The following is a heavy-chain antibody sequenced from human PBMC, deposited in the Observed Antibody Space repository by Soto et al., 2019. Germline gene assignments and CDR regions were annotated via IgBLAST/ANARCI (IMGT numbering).Heavy chain of an antibody. J-gene: IGHJ5*02. CDR3: AKGASGYCSGGSCYLSWFDP. V-gene: IGHV3-23*01. CDR2: ISGSGGST. Sequence: PGGSLRLSCAASGFTFSSYAMSWVRQAPGKGLEWVSAISGSGGSTYYADSVKGRFTISRDNSKNTLYLQMNSLRAEDTAVYYCAKGASGYCSGGSCYLSWFDPWGQGTLVTVSS. CDR1: GFTFSSYA. D-gene: IGHD2-15*01.